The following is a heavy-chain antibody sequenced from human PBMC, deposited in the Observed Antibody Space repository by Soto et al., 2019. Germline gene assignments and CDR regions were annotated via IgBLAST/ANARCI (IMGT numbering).Heavy chain of an antibody. Sequence: QVQLVESGGGVVQPGRSLRLSCAASGFTFSSYAMHWVRQAPGKGLEWVAVISYDGSNKYYADSVKGRFTISRDNSKNTLYLQMNSLRAEDTAVYYCARDGGYIVVVVAARGAFDYWGQGTLVTVSS. V-gene: IGHV3-30-3*01. J-gene: IGHJ4*02. CDR1: GFTFSSYA. CDR2: ISYDGSNK. D-gene: IGHD2-15*01. CDR3: ARDGGYIVVVVAARGAFDY.